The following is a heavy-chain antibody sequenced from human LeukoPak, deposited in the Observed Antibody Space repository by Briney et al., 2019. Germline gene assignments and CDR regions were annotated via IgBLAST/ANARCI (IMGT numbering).Heavy chain of an antibody. CDR3: ARDLRCSTTSCYTSWFDP. V-gene: IGHV4-59*01. J-gene: IGHJ5*02. CDR2: IYYSGST. D-gene: IGHD2-2*02. CDR1: GGSFSSYY. Sequence: SETLSLTCTVSGGSFSSYYWSWIRQPPGKGLEWIGYIYYSGSTNYNPSLKSRVTISVDTSKNQFSLRLSSVTAADTAVYYCARDLRCSTTSCYTSWFDPWGQGTLATVSS.